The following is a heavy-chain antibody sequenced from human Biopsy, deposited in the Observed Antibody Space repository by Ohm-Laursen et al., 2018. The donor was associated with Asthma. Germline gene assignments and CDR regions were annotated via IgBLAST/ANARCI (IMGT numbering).Heavy chain of an antibody. D-gene: IGHD2-2*01. CDR2: INSVFGTT. J-gene: IGHJ4*02. V-gene: IGHV1-69*01. Sequence: SVKVSCKSLGGTFNTYVIGWVRQAPGQGLEWMGGINSVFGTTTYPQKFQDRATITADDSASTVYMELSSLRSEDTAVYYCARKAGSCISRTCYSLDFWGLGTLVTVSS. CDR3: ARKAGSCISRTCYSLDF. CDR1: GGTFNTYV.